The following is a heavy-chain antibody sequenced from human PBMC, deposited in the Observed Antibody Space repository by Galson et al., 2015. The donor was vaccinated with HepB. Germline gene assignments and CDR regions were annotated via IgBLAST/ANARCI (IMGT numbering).Heavy chain of an antibody. CDR1: GGTFSSYG. D-gene: IGHD6-13*01. V-gene: IGHV1-69*04. CDR3: VTPPEGSSSWYENWYFDL. J-gene: IGHJ2*01. CDR2: IMPILGIP. Sequence: SVKVSCKASGGTFSSYGINWVRQAPGQGLEWMGRIMPILGIPTYAQKFQGRVTIIADKSTRTAYMELSSLRADDTAVYYCVTPPEGSSSWYENWYFDLWGRGTLVTVSS.